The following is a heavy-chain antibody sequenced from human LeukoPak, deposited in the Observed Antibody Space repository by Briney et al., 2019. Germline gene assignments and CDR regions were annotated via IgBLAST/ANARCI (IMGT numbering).Heavy chain of an antibody. CDR1: GESITSHF. CDR2: VSKSGST. J-gene: IGHJ3*01. D-gene: IGHD3-16*01. V-gene: IGHV4-4*08. Sequence: SETLFLTCTVSGESITSHFWTWIRQAPGKVLEWVGYVSKSGSTNYNPSLQSRITISVDTSKNQFFLKLTSMTAADTAVYFCARDDYGVFDAFDVWGQGTVVTVSS. CDR3: ARDDYGVFDAFDV.